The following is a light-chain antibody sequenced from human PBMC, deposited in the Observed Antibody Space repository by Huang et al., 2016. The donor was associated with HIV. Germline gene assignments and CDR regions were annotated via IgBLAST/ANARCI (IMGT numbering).Light chain of an antibody. J-gene: IGKJ4*01. Sequence: IVMTQSPATLSVSPGERVTPACRANRGVSCNLAWYHQRPGQAPRLLIYGSSTRAPGIPARFSGSGSGTDFSLTISSLQSEDFALYYCHQYNNWLLSFGGGTRVDI. V-gene: IGKV3-15*01. CDR1: RGVSCN. CDR2: GSS. CDR3: HQYNNWLLS.